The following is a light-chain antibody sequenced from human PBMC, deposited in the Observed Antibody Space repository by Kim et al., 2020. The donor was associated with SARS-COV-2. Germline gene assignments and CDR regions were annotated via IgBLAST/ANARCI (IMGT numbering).Light chain of an antibody. CDR2: DAS. J-gene: IGKJ1*01. CDR3: QYGGN. Sequence: DIQMTQSPSTLSASVGDRVTITCRASQSISNWLAWYQQKPGKAPKLLIYDASSLESGVPSRFSGSGSGTEFTLTISSLQPEDFATYYCQYGGNFGQGTKVDIK. V-gene: IGKV1-5*01. CDR1: QSISNW.